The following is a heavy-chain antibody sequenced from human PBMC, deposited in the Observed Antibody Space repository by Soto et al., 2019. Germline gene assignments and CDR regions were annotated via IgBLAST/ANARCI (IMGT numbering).Heavy chain of an antibody. CDR2: ISYSATT. CDR1: GGSISSSPYN. D-gene: IGHD1-1*01. V-gene: IGHV4-39*01. CDR3: ARHPTGFPNWFDS. J-gene: IGHJ5*01. Sequence: SETLSLTCTVSGGSISSSPYNWGWIRQPPKKGLEWIGTISYSATTYYNASLKSRVTMSVDTSKNQFSLKLSSVTAADTAVYYCARHPTGFPNWFDSWGQGTLVTVSS.